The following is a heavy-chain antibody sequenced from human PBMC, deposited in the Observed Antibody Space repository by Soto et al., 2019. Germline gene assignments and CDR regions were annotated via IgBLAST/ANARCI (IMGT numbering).Heavy chain of an antibody. CDR1: GFTFGDYA. CDR2: IRSKAYGGTT. V-gene: IGHV3-49*04. D-gene: IGHD3-22*01. CDR3: TSRAPATGTYYDSSGYYYFDY. J-gene: IGHJ4*02. Sequence: LRLSCTASGFTFGDYAMSWVRQAPGKGLEWVGFIRSKAYGGTTEYAASVKGRFTISRDDSKSIAYLQMNSLKTEDTAVYYCTSRAPATGTYYDSSGYYYFDYWGQGTLVTVSS.